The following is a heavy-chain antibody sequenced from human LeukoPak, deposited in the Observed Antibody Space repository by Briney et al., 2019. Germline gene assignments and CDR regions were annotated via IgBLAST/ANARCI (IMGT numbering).Heavy chain of an antibody. J-gene: IGHJ4*02. CDR2: ISWNSGSI. D-gene: IGHD3-10*01. Sequence: PGGSLRLSCAASGFTVSSNYMSWVRQAPGKGLEWVSGISWNSGSIGYADSVKGRFTISRDNAKNSLYLQMNSLRAEDTALYYRAKGPGLLWFGELFSDWGQGTLVTVSS. V-gene: IGHV3-9*01. CDR1: GFTVSSNY. CDR3: AKGPGLLWFGELFSD.